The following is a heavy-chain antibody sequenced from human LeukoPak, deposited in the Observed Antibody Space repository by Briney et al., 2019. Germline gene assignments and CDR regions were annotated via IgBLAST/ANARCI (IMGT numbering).Heavy chain of an antibody. CDR2: ISAYNGNT. D-gene: IGHD2-2*01. CDR3: ARVLVYCSSTSCYLEDY. V-gene: IGHV1-18*04. Sequence: ASVKVSCKASGYTFTGYYMHWVRQAPGQGLEWMGWISAYNGNTNYAQKLQGRVTMTTDTSTSTAYMELRSLRSDDTAVYYCARVLVYCSSTSCYLEDYWGQGTLVTVSS. J-gene: IGHJ4*02. CDR1: GYTFTGYY.